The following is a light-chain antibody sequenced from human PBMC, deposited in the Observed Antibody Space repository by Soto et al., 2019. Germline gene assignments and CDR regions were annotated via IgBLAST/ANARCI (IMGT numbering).Light chain of an antibody. CDR2: GAS. V-gene: IGKV3-20*01. CDR1: QSVSSSY. Sequence: EIMLTQSPGTLSLSPGERVTLSCRASQSVSSSYLAWYQQKPGQAPRLLIYGASSRATGIPDRFSGSGSGTDFTLTISRLEPQDFAVYYCQQYGSSPATFGQGTKVEIK. CDR3: QQYGSSPAT. J-gene: IGKJ1*01.